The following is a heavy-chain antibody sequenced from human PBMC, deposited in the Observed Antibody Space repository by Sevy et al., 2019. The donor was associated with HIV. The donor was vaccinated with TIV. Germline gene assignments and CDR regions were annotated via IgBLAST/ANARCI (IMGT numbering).Heavy chain of an antibody. CDR3: ARGVTTVTPFDY. V-gene: IGHV3-7*01. CDR1: RFTFSDYW. D-gene: IGHD4-17*01. Sequence: GGSLRLSCTASRFTFSDYWMSWVRQAPGKGLEWVANIMQDGSDKHYVDSVKGRFTISRDNAKNSLYLQMNSLRAGDTAVYYCARGVTTVTPFDYWGQGTLVTVSS. J-gene: IGHJ4*02. CDR2: IMQDGSDK.